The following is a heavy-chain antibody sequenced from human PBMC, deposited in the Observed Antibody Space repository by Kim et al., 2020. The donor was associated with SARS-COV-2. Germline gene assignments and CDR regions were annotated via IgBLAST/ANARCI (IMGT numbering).Heavy chain of an antibody. Sequence: SETLSLTCTVSGGSISSYIWSWIRQPPGKRLEWIGYTHSSCSTKYNPSLESRVTMSLDTSGTQFSLILTSVTAADTALYYCTRGFLHDYGNSGDFDYWA. CDR3: TRGFLHDYGNSGDFDY. CDR2: THSSCST. V-gene: IGHV4-59*01. CDR1: GGSISSYI. J-gene: IGHJ5*01. D-gene: IGHD3-22*01.